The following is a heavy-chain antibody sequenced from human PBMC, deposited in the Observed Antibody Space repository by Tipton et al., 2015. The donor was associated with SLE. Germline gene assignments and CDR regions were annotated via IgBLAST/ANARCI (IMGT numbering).Heavy chain of an antibody. Sequence: TLSLTCTVSGGSISSSSYYWGWIRQPPGKGLEWIGSIYYSGSTYYNPSLKSRVTISVATSKNQFSLKLSSVTAADTAVYYCARHSEWEPGLFDLWGRGTLVTVSS. CDR3: ARHSEWEPGLFDL. CDR2: IYYSGST. V-gene: IGHV4-39*01. D-gene: IGHD1-26*01. CDR1: GGSISSSSYY. J-gene: IGHJ2*01.